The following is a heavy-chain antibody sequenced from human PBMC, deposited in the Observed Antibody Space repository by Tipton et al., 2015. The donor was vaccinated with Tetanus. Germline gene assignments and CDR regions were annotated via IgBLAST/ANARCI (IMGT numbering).Heavy chain of an antibody. Sequence: TLSLTCTVSGGSISGSYWNWIRQPPGKGLEWIGYVYYNGSTHYNPALKSRVTISVDTSKNQFSLKLSSVTAADTAVYYCARDPAVLRFLEWLPDWYFALWGRGTLVTVSS. CDR2: VYYNGST. D-gene: IGHD3-3*01. J-gene: IGHJ2*01. V-gene: IGHV4-59*01. CDR3: ARDPAVLRFLEWLPDWYFAL. CDR1: GGSISGSY.